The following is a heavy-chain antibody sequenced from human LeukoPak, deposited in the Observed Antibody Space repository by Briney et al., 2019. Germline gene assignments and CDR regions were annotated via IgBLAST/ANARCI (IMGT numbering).Heavy chain of an antibody. Sequence: GGSLRLSCAASGFTFSSYGMHWVRQAPGKGLEWVAVIRYDGSNKYYADSVKGRFTISRDNSKNTLYLQMNSLRAEDTAVYYCAREMAEGCSGGSCPDAFDIWGQGTMVTVSS. J-gene: IGHJ3*02. CDR3: AREMAEGCSGGSCPDAFDI. V-gene: IGHV3-33*01. CDR2: IRYDGSNK. D-gene: IGHD2-15*01. CDR1: GFTFSSYG.